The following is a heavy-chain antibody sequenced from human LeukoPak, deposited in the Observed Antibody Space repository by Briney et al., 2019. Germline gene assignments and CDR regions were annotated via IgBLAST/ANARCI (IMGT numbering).Heavy chain of an antibody. V-gene: IGHV4-4*09. CDR1: GGSISSYY. CDR3: AREGEPQLGLFDL. CDR2: IYTSGST. Sequence: SETLSLTCTVSGGSISSYYWSWIRQPPGKGLEWIGYIYTSGSTNYNPSLKSRVTISVDTSKNQFSLKLSSVTAADTAVYYCAREGEPQLGLFDLWGRGTLVTVSS. D-gene: IGHD6-13*01. J-gene: IGHJ2*01.